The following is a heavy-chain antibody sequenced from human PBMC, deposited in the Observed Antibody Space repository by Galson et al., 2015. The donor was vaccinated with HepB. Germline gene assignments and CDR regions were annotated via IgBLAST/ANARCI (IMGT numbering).Heavy chain of an antibody. V-gene: IGHV2-5*02. J-gene: IGHJ4*02. Sequence: PALVKPTQPLTLTCTFSGFSLSTSGEGVGWIRQPPGKTLEWLGIIYWDDDKRYSPSLKTRLTIAKNTSKNQVVLTMTNMDPVDTATYYCAHRRGIYFNNLDYWGQGILVTVSS. CDR1: GFSLSTSGEG. D-gene: IGHD1-14*01. CDR3: AHRRGIYFNNLDY. CDR2: IYWDDDK.